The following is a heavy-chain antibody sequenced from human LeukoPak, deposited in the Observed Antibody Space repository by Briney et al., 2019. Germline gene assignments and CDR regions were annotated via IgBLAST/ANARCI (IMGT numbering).Heavy chain of an antibody. J-gene: IGHJ5*02. D-gene: IGHD3-22*01. CDR2: INHSGST. Sequence: SETLSLTCAVYGGSFSGYYWSWIRQPPGEGLEWIGEINHSGSTNYNPSLKSRVTISVDTSKNQFSLKLSSVTAADTAVYYCARPQTYYYDSSGYLYWFDPWGQGTLVTVSS. V-gene: IGHV4-34*01. CDR3: ARPQTYYYDSSGYLYWFDP. CDR1: GGSFSGYY.